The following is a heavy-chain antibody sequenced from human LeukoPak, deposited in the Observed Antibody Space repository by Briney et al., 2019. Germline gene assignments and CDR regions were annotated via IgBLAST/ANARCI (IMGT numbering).Heavy chain of an antibody. Sequence: LETLSLTCAVYGGSFSGYYWSWIRQPPGKGLEWIGEINHSGSTNYNPSLKSRVTISVDTSKNQFSLKLSSVTAADTAVYYCARAPDSSGPPPYYYYYYMDVWGKGTTVTVSS. J-gene: IGHJ6*03. CDR2: INHSGST. D-gene: IGHD3-22*01. CDR3: ARAPDSSGPPPYYYYYYMDV. V-gene: IGHV4-34*01. CDR1: GGSFSGYY.